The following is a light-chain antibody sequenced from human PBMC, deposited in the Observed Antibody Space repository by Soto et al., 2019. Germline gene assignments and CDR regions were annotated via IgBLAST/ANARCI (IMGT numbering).Light chain of an antibody. V-gene: IGKV3-15*01. CDR3: QHYNNWPIT. J-gene: IGKJ5*01. CDR2: GAS. Sequence: EKVMTQSPATLSVSPGERATLACRASQSVSSNLAWYQQKPGQAPRLLIYGASARATGIPARFSGSGAGTESALTISSLQSDDSAVYYCQHYNNWPITFGQGTRLEI. CDR1: QSVSSN.